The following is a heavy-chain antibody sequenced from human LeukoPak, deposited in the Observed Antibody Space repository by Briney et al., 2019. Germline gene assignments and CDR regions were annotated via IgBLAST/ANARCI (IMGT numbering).Heavy chain of an antibody. V-gene: IGHV3-74*01. D-gene: IGHD1-26*01. CDR2: IGSDGSST. Sequence: GGSRRLSCAASGFTFSSYWRHWVRQVPGKGLVWVSRIGSDGSSTSFAASVKGRFTISRDNAKNTLYLQMNSLRAEDTAVYYCARDSGSSEYYFDYWGQGTLVTVSS. CDR3: ARDSGSSEYYFDY. J-gene: IGHJ4*02. CDR1: GFTFSSYW.